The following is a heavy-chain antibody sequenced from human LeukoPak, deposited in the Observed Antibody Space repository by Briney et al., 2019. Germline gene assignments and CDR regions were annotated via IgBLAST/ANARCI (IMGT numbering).Heavy chain of an antibody. CDR3: ARLGTPYYYYYMDV. D-gene: IGHD1-1*01. Sequence: GESLKISCQGSGYTFSNYWTAWVRHMPGNGLEWMGIIYPGDSDTKYSPSFQGQVSISADKSINTAYLQWSSVKASGTAIYYCARLGTPYYYYYMDVWGRGTTVTVSS. CDR1: GYTFSNYW. J-gene: IGHJ6*03. V-gene: IGHV5-51*01. CDR2: IYPGDSDT.